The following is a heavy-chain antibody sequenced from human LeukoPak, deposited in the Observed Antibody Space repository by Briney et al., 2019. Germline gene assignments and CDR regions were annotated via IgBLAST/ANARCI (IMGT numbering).Heavy chain of an antibody. V-gene: IGHV3-74*01. CDR3: ARGNDYWSGYIDY. CDR2: VKNDGSST. D-gene: IGHD3-3*01. Sequence: GGSLRPSCAASGFTFSRYWMHWVRQAPGKGLVWVSHVKNDGSSTNYADSVRGRFTISRDNAKNTLYLQMNSLRAEDTAVYYCARGNDYWSGYIDYWGQGTLVTVSS. CDR1: GFTFSRYW. J-gene: IGHJ4*02.